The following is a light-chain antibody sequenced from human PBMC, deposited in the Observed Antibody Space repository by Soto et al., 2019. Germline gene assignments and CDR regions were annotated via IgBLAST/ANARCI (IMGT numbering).Light chain of an antibody. J-gene: IGKJ1*01. CDR2: DAS. Sequence: DIQMTQSPSTLSASVGDRVTITCRASQSISSWLAWYQQKPGKAPKLLIYDASSLESGVPSRFSGSGSGTEFTLTISSLQPDDFATYYCQQYNGYLKTFGQGTRWIS. CDR3: QQYNGYLKT. CDR1: QSISSW. V-gene: IGKV1-5*01.